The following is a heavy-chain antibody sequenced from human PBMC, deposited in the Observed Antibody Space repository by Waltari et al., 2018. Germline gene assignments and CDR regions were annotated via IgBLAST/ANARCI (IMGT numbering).Heavy chain of an antibody. J-gene: IGHJ5*02. CDR2: ISAYNGNT. D-gene: IGHD3-9*01. V-gene: IGHV1-18*04. Sequence: QVQLVQSGAEVKKPGASVKVSCKASGYTFTSYGISWVRQAPGQGLECMGWISAYNGNTNYGQKLQGRVTMTTDTSTSTADMELRSLGSDDTAVYYCAGVERKDDILTGDPWGQGTLVTVSS. CDR1: GYTFTSYG. CDR3: AGVERKDDILTGDP.